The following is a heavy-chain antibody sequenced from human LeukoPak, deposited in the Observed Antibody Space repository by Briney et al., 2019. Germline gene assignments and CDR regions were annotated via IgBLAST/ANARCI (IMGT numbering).Heavy chain of an antibody. D-gene: IGHD2-15*01. CDR1: GFTFSNYA. J-gene: IGHJ4*02. Sequence: GSLRLSCAASGFTFSNYAMSWVRRAPGRGLEWVSAISSSGGSTYYADSVKGRFTISRDNSKNTLHLQMNGLRAADTAVYHCARQLGYCSDGSCYFDYWGQGTLVTVSS. CDR2: ISSSGGST. CDR3: ARQLGYCSDGSCYFDY. V-gene: IGHV3-23*01.